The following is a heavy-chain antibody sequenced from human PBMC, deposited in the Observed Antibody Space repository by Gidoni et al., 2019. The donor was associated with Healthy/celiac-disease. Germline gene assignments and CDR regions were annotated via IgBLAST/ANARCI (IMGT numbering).Heavy chain of an antibody. J-gene: IGHJ4*02. CDR2: IKSKTDGGTT. Sequence: EVQLVESGGGLVKPGGSLRLSCAASGFTFSNAWMNWVRQAPGKGLEWVGRIKSKTDGGTTDYAAPVKGRLTISRDDSKNTLYLQMNSLKTEDTAVYYCTTEGVAVAGRNIYWGQGTLVTVSS. D-gene: IGHD6-19*01. CDR1: GFTFSNAW. V-gene: IGHV3-15*07. CDR3: TTEGVAVAGRNIY.